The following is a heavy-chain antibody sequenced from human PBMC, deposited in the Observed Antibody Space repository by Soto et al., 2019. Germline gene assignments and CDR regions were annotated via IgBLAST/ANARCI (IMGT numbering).Heavy chain of an antibody. CDR1: GFTFTSSA. CDR3: AADASYYYDSSGPTGFDY. CDR2: IVVGSGNT. V-gene: IGHV1-58*01. Sequence: SVKVSCKASGFTFTSSAVQWVRQARGQRLEWIGWIVVGSGNTNYAQKFQERVTITRDMSTSTAYMELSSLRSEDTAVYYCAADASYYYDSSGPTGFDYWGQGTLVTVSS. J-gene: IGHJ4*02. D-gene: IGHD3-22*01.